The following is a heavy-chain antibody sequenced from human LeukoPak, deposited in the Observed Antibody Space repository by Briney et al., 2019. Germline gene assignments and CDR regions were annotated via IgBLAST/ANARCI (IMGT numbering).Heavy chain of an antibody. J-gene: IGHJ3*02. D-gene: IGHD1-20*01. V-gene: IGHV1-2*04. CDR3: ARGGITGTTRGPTRLNDAFDI. CDR1: GYTFTGYY. CDR2: INPNSGGT. Sequence: ASVKVSCKASGYTFTGYYMHWVRQAPGQGLEWMGWINPNSGGTNYAQKFQGWVTMTRDTSISTAYMELSRLRSDDTAVYYCARGGITGTTRGPTRLNDAFDIWGQGTMVTVSS.